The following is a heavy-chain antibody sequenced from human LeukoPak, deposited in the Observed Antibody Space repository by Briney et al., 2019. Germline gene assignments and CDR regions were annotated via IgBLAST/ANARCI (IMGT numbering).Heavy chain of an antibody. CDR2: INPDSGGT. D-gene: IGHD1-26*01. J-gene: IGHJ3*02. V-gene: IGHV1-2*06. CDR3: ARDMGAHDAFDI. CDR1: GYTFTAYY. Sequence: ASVKVSCKASGYTFTAYYMHWERQAPGQGLEWMGRINPDSGGTNYAQKFQGRVTMTRDTSISTAYMEVSRLRSDDTAMFYCARDMGAHDAFDIWGQGTMVTVSS.